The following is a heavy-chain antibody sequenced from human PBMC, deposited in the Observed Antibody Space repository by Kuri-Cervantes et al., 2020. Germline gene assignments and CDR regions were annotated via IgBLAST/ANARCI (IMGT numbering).Heavy chain of an antibody. D-gene: IGHD5-12*01. CDR2: INPNSGGT. V-gene: IGHV1-2*04. CDR3: ARERPNSGYDYVFDY. Sequence: ASVKVSCKASGYTFTSYAMHWVRQAPGQGLEWMGWINPNSGGTNYAQKFQGWVTMTRDTSISTAYMELSRLRSDDTAVYYCARERPNSGYDYVFDYWGQGTLVTVSS. CDR1: GYTFTSYA. J-gene: IGHJ4*02.